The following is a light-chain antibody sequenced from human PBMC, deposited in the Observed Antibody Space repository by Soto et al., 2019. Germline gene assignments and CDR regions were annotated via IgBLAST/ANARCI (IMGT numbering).Light chain of an antibody. CDR3: QQYGFS. Sequence: DIQMTQSPSTLSASVGDRVTITCRASQSVSYWLAWYQQKPGMAPKLLIHDASSLESGVPSRFRGSGSGKEVTLTIRSLQPDDFSTYYCQQYGFSFGPGTKVEI. V-gene: IGKV1-5*01. CDR2: DAS. J-gene: IGKJ3*01. CDR1: QSVSYW.